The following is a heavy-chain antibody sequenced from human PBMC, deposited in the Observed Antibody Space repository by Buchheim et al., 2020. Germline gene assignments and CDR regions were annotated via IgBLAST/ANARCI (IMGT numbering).Heavy chain of an antibody. CDR3: AKGEAVGLPFDD. CDR1: GFTFSNYA. J-gene: IGHJ4*02. V-gene: IGHV3-23*01. Sequence: EVQLLESGGGLVQPGGSLRLSCAASGFTFSNYAMSWVSQAPGKGLECVSGISGSGGITYYADSMKGRFTISRDNSKNTLYLQMNSLRAEDTAIYYCAKGEAVGLPFDDWGQGTL. D-gene: IGHD6-19*01. CDR2: ISGSGGIT.